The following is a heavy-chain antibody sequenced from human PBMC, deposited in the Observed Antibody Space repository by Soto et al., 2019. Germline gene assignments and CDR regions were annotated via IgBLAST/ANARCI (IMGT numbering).Heavy chain of an antibody. CDR3: ARGAARNVYYFYYGMDV. V-gene: IGHV4-30-4*01. CDR1: GVSIGSDDYY. Sequence: SETLSLTCTVTGVSIGSDDYYWSWIRQPPGKGLEWIGYIYYSGTTYYDPSLQSRVSISLDTSKNQFSLKMSSVSAADTAVYYCARGAARNVYYFYYGMDVWGQGTTVT. J-gene: IGHJ6*02. D-gene: IGHD6-6*01. CDR2: IYYSGTT.